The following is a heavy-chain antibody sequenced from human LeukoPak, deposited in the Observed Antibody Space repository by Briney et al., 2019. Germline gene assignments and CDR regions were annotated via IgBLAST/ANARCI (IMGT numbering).Heavy chain of an antibody. V-gene: IGHV3-20*04. CDR3: AKGPTIPPYYETKAQFDG. CDR2: INWNGGNT. D-gene: IGHD3-3*01. J-gene: IGHJ4*02. CDR1: GFTSDDYG. Sequence: GGSLRLSCAASGFTSDDYGMNWVRQAPGKGLDWVSGINWNGGNTGYADSVKGRFTISRDNAKNSLYLQMNSLTTEDTALYYCAKGPTIPPYYETKAQFDGWGQGTLVTVSS.